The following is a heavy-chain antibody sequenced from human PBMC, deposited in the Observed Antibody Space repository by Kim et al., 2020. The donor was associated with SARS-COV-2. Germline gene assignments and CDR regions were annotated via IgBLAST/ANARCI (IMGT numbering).Heavy chain of an antibody. Sequence: SETLSLTCTISGGSISSYYWSWIRQPPGKGLEWIGYVFHTGSTNYNASLKSRVAISVDTSKSQFSLRLRSVSAADTAVYYCARVDSSGYNGRGSFEPWG. V-gene: IGHV4-59*01. CDR1: GGSISSYY. CDR3: ARVDSSGYNGRGSFEP. CDR2: VFHTGST. D-gene: IGHD3-22*01. J-gene: IGHJ5*02.